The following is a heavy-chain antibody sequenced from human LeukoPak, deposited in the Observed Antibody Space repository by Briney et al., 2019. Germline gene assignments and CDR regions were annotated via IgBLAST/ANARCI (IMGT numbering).Heavy chain of an antibody. D-gene: IGHD5-18*01. V-gene: IGHV3-49*04. Sequence: QPGRSLSLSCTASGFTFGDNTMSWVRQAPGKGLEWVGFIRSKTYGGTTEYAASVKGRFTISRDDSKSIAYLQMNSLKTEDTAVYYCTRGPIQQWLYDGMDVWGQGTTVTVSS. CDR2: IRSKTYGGTT. CDR3: TRGPIQQWLYDGMDV. J-gene: IGHJ6*02. CDR1: GFTFGDNT.